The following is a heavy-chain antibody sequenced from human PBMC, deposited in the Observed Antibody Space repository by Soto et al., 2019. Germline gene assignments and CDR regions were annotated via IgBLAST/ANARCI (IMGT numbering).Heavy chain of an antibody. D-gene: IGHD3-10*01. CDR3: AHKREYVWFDN. Sequence: QITLKESGPTLVKPTQTLTLTCTFSGFSLSTRGVGVGWIRQPPGKALEWLALIYWDDDKRYSPSLMGRLTITKDTSKNLVVLTMTNMDPVDTATYYCAHKREYVWFDNWGQGTLVTVSS. V-gene: IGHV2-5*02. CDR2: IYWDDDK. J-gene: IGHJ4*02. CDR1: GFSLSTRGVG.